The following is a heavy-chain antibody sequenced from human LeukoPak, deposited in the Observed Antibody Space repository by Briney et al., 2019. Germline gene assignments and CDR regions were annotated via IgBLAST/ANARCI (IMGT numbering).Heavy chain of an antibody. Sequence: SETLSLTSTVSGGSISSYYCSLIRQPPGKGLEWIGYIYYSGSTNYNPSLKSRVTISVDTSKNQFSLKLSSVTAADTAVYYCARRVGYSYDHWFDPWGQGTLVTVSS. CDR1: GGSISSYY. CDR3: ARRVGYSYDHWFDP. V-gene: IGHV4-59*08. J-gene: IGHJ5*02. CDR2: IYYSGST. D-gene: IGHD5-18*01.